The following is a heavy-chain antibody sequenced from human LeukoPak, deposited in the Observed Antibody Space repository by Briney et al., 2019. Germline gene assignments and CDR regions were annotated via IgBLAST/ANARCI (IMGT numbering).Heavy chain of an antibody. CDR1: GFTLYNYA. D-gene: IGHD2-15*01. Sequence: GGSLRLSCVASGFTLYNYAMSWVRQAPGKGLEWVSAISNNGGYTYYADSMQGRFTISRDNSKSTLCLQMNSLRAEDTAVYYCAKQLGYCSDGSCYFPYWGQGTLVTVSS. CDR3: AKQLGYCSDGSCYFPY. V-gene: IGHV3-23*01. CDR2: ISNNGGYT. J-gene: IGHJ4*02.